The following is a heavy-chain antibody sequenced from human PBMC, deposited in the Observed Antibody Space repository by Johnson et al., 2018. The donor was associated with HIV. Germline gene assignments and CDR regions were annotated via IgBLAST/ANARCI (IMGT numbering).Heavy chain of an antibody. D-gene: IGHD2-15*01. CDR2: ISYDGNNK. V-gene: IGHV3-30-3*01. CDR3: AKDNLKRTRGSDAFDI. CDR1: GFTFSSYP. J-gene: IGHJ3*02. Sequence: QVQLVESGGGVVQPGRSLRLSCAGSGFTFSSYPMHWVRQPPGKGLEWVAVISYDGNNKYYADSVKGRVTISRDNSKNTPYLQMNSLRAEDTAMYYCAKDNLKRTRGSDAFDIWGQGTRVTVSS.